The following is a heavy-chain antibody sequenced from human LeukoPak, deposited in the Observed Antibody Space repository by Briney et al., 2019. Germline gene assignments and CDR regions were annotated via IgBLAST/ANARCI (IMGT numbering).Heavy chain of an antibody. CDR3: ARVLITMVRGVMDY. CDR1: GGSFSGYY. CDR2: INHSGST. D-gene: IGHD3-10*01. V-gene: IGHV4-34*01. J-gene: IGHJ4*02. Sequence: SETLSLTCAVYGGSFSGYYWSWIRQPPGKGLEWIGEINHSGSTNYNPSLKSRVTISVDTSKNQFSLKLSSVTAADTAVYYCARVLITMVRGVMDYWDQGTLVTVSS.